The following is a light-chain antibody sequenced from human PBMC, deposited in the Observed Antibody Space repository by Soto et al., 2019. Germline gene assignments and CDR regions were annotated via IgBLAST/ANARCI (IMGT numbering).Light chain of an antibody. CDR2: GAS. CDR1: QSVSSN. Sequence: ETVMTQSPATLSVSPWEGATLSCRASQSVSSNLVWYQHKPGQAPRLLIYGASTRATDIPARFSGSGSGTEFTLTISSLQSEDFAVYSCQQYNNWPLTFGGGTKVDIK. J-gene: IGKJ4*01. V-gene: IGKV3-15*01. CDR3: QQYNNWPLT.